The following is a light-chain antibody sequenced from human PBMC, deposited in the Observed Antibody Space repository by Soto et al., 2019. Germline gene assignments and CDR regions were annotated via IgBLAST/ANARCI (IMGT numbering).Light chain of an antibody. CDR1: QSINDN. CDR3: QHIYTIPIT. V-gene: IGKV1-39*01. CDR2: AAS. Sequence: DIQMSQSPSSLSSPVGDRVTINCRASQSINDNLNWYQQKLGKAPKLLIYAASTLQGGVPSRFSCSGSGTDFTLTISSLQPEDFATYYCQHIYTIPITFGQGTRLEI. J-gene: IGKJ5*01.